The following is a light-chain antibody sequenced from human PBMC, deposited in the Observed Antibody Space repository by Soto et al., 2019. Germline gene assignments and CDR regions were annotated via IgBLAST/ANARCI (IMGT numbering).Light chain of an antibody. CDR3: QQYNYWPPWT. J-gene: IGKJ1*01. Sequence: ILMTQSLATLSVSPGERATLSCRASQSVSNNLAWYQQKPGQAPRLLIYDASTRATGIPARFSGSGSGTEFTLTISGLQSEDFAVYYCQQYNYWPPWTFGQGTKVEIK. CDR2: DAS. CDR1: QSVSNN. V-gene: IGKV3-15*01.